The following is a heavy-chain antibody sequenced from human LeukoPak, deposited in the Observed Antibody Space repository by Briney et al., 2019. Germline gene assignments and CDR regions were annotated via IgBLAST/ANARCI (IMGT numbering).Heavy chain of an antibody. J-gene: IGHJ6*03. V-gene: IGHV4-31*03. CDR3: ARGPVPAASYYYYYYMDV. Sequence: SGTLSLTCTVSGGSISSGGYYWSWIRQHPGKGLEWIGYIYYSGSTYYNPSLKSRVTISVDTSKNQFSLKLSSVTAADTAVYYCARGPVPAASYYYYYYMDVWGKGTTVTVSS. D-gene: IGHD2-2*01. CDR1: GGSISSGGYY. CDR2: IYYSGST.